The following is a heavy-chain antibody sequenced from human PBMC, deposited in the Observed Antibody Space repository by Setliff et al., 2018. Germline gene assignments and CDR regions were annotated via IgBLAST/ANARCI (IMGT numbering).Heavy chain of an antibody. D-gene: IGHD6-19*01. V-gene: IGHV3-11*04. CDR2: ISRGATSI. Sequence: GGSLRLSCAASGFTFSDYYMSWIRQTPGEGPEWVAYISRGATSIYYADSVKGRFTISRDNSKNTLYLQMNSLRAEDTAVYYCVRVKAEAYRDDFYFYMDVWGKGTAVTVSS. J-gene: IGHJ6*03. CDR3: VRVKAEAYRDDFYFYMDV. CDR1: GFTFSDYY.